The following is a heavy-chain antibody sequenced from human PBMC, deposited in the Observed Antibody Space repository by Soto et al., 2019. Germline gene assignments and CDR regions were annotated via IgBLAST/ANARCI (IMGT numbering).Heavy chain of an antibody. D-gene: IGHD2-2*01. V-gene: IGHV1-69*06. Sequence: GASVKVSCKASGGTFSSYAISWVRQAPGQGLEWMGGTIPIFGTANYAQKFQGRVTITADKSTSTAYMELSSLRSEDTAVYYCARGVVPAAITGMDVWGQGTTVTVSS. CDR3: ARGVVPAAITGMDV. CDR1: GGTFSSYA. J-gene: IGHJ6*02. CDR2: TIPIFGTA.